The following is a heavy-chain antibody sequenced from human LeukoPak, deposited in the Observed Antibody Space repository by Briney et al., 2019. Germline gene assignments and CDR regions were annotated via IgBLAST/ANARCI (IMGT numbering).Heavy chain of an antibody. CDR2: VSNRCEST. D-gene: IGHD3-10*01. CDR3: AKDRDPYDYGSGSYYNGVFDY. V-gene: IGHV3-23*01. J-gene: IGHJ4*02. CDR1: DFSFSNQA. Sequence: PGGSLRLSCAASDFSFSNQATSWVRQAPGKGLEWVSAVSNRCESTYYADSVKGRFTISRDNSKNTLYLQMNSLRAEDTAVYYCAKDRDPYDYGSGSYYNGVFDYWGQGTLVTVSS.